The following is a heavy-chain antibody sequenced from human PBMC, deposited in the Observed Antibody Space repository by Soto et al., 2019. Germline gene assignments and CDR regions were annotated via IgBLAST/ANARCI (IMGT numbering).Heavy chain of an antibody. CDR2: IIPIFGTA. J-gene: IGHJ6*02. CDR3: ARRRDGYRSSWYPSHYSYCGRDV. CDR1: GGTFSSYG. Sequence: QVQLVQSGAEVKKPGSSVKVSCKASGGTFSSYGISWVRQAPGQGLEWMGGIIPIFGTANYAQKFQGRVTITAGESTCAALIGLSSLRSEDTGVYYCARRRDGYRSSWYPSHYSYCGRDVGGQGTTVTVSS. D-gene: IGHD6-13*01. V-gene: IGHV1-69*12.